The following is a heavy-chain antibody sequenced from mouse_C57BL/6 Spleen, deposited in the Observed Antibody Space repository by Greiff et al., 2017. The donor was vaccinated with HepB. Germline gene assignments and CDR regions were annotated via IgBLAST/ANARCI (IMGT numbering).Heavy chain of an antibody. CDR3: ARYLYYGNYFDY. CDR1: GYTFTDYY. D-gene: IGHD2-1*01. Sequence: EVQLQQSGPELVKPGASVKISCKASGYTFTDYYMNWVKQSHGKSLEWIGDINPNNGGTSYNQKFKGKATLTVDKSSSTAYMELRSLTSEDSAVYYCARYLYYGNYFDYWGQGNTLTVAS. CDR2: INPNNGGT. V-gene: IGHV1-26*01. J-gene: IGHJ2*01.